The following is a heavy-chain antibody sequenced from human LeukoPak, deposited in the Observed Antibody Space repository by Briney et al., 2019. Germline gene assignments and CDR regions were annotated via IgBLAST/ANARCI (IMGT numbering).Heavy chain of an antibody. CDR1: GGTFSSYA. CDR2: IIPIFGTA. CDR3: ARGDGQLPPYYFDY. D-gene: IGHD2-2*01. V-gene: IGHV1-69*05. Sequence: GASVKVSCKASGGTFSSYAISWVRQAPGQGLEWMGGIIPIFGTANYAQKFQGRVTITTDESTSTAYMELSSLRSEDTAVYYCARGDGQLPPYYFDYWGQGTLVTVSS. J-gene: IGHJ4*02.